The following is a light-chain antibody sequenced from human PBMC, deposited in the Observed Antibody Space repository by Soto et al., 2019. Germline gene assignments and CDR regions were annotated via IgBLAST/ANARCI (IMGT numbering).Light chain of an antibody. V-gene: IGKV1-5*01. Sequence: DIQMTLSASTLSASVRDRVPISCRASQSINRRLAWYQQKPGKAPNLLIYDASTLESGVPARFSGGDSGTEFTLTISSLQPDDFTTFYCQQYNSYPWTFGQGTKVDIK. J-gene: IGKJ1*01. CDR1: QSINRR. CDR2: DAS. CDR3: QQYNSYPWT.